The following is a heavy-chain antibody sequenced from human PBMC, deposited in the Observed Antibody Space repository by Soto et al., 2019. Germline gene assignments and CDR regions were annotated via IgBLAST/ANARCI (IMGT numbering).Heavy chain of an antibody. CDR3: ARDQSFDRTYYYGIDV. V-gene: IGHV1-18*01. J-gene: IGHJ6*02. Sequence: QVQLVQSGAEVKKPGASVRVSCKSSGYPFTHYGITWIRQARGQGLEWMGWISPFNGNTNSGQTLQGRVTLTTETSTSTVYMELRSLRSDDTAVYYCARDQSFDRTYYYGIDVWGQGTTVTVSS. CDR2: ISPFNGNT. CDR1: GYPFTHYG. D-gene: IGHD3-16*01.